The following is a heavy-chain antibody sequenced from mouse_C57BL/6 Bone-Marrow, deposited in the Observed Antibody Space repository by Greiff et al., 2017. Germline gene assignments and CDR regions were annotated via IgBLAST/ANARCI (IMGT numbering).Heavy chain of an antibody. V-gene: IGHV2-5*01. D-gene: IGHD2-4*01. J-gene: IGHJ3*01. CDR1: GFSLNGSG. Sequence: VQLQQSGPGLVQPSQSLSITCTASGFSLNGSGVHWVRQSPGKGLEWLGVIWRGGGTDENAAFMSRLGITKANPKSQVFFKMNSLQADDTAIYYCAKNDYGGFAYWGQGTLVTVSA. CDR3: AKNDYGGFAY. CDR2: IWRGGGT.